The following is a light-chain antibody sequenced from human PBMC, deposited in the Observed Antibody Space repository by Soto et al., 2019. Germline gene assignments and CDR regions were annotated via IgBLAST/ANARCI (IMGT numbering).Light chain of an antibody. V-gene: IGKV1-39*01. Sequence: DIQMTQSPSSLSASVGDRVTITCRASQSSSSYLNWYQQKPGKAPKLLIYAASSLQSGVPSRFSGSGSGTDFTLNISSLQPEDFATYYCQQSYSTPGTFGQGTKVEIK. CDR1: QSSSSY. CDR2: AAS. J-gene: IGKJ1*01. CDR3: QQSYSTPGT.